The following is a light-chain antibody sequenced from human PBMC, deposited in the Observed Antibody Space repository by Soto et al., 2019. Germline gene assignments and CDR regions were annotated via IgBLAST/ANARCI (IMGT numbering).Light chain of an antibody. J-gene: IGLJ1*01. Sequence: QSALTQPASVSGSPGQSITIPCTGTSGDVGGYNLVSWYQQHPGKAPKLMIYEVTERPSGVSNRFSGSKSGNTASLTISGLQPDEEADYYCCSYACNSEVFGTWTKVTVL. CDR3: CSYACNSEV. CDR2: EVT. CDR1: SGDVGGYNL. V-gene: IGLV2-23*02.